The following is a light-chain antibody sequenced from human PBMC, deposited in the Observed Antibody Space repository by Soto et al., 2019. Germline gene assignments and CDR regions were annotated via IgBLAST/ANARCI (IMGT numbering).Light chain of an antibody. CDR1: QSVSSSY. J-gene: IGKJ1*01. V-gene: IGKV3-20*01. CDR3: QQYGSSTG. CDR2: GAS. Sequence: EIVLTQSPGTLSLSPGERATLSFRASQSVSSSYLAWYQQKPGQAPRLLIYGASSRATGIPDRFSGSGSGTDFTLTISRLEPEDFAVYYCQQYGSSTGFGQGTKVDIK.